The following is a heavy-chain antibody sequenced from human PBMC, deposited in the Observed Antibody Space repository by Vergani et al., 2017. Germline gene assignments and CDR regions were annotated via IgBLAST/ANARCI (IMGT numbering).Heavy chain of an antibody. CDR1: GGSFTRYH. V-gene: IGHV4-34*01. Sequence: QVQLQQWGGGLLKPSETLSLTCVVNGGSFTRYHWTWIRQSPGEGLECVGDIDHTGRPDSNPSLKSRLTMSVDKSLNQFSLTLKSVTATDTAIYFCARVNTETNGHLYYYYYMDVWGQGTAVTVS. CDR2: IDHTGRP. D-gene: IGHD4-11*01. CDR3: ARVNTETNGHLYYYYYMDV. J-gene: IGHJ6*03.